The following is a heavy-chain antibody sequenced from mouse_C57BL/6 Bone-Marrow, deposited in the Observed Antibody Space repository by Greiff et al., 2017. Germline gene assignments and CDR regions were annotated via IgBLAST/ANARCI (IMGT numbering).Heavy chain of an antibody. CDR1: GYTFTSYW. CDR3: ARETYYDYDKMAWFAY. CDR2: IDPNSGGT. V-gene: IGHV1-72*01. Sequence: QVQLQQPGAELVKPGASVKLSCKASGYTFTSYWMHWVKQRPGRGLEWIGRIDPNSGGTKYNEKFKGKATLTVDKPSSTAYMQLSSLTSEDSAVYYCARETYYDYDKMAWFAYWGQGTLVTVSA. D-gene: IGHD2-4*01. J-gene: IGHJ3*01.